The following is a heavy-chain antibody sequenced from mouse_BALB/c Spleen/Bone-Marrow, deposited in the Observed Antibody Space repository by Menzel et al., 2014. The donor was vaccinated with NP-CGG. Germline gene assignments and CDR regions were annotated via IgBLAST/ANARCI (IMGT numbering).Heavy chain of an antibody. V-gene: IGHV1S29*02. Sequence: EVQLQESGPELVKPGASVKISCKVSGYTFTDYNMHWVKQSHGKSLEWIGYIYPYNGGTDYTQKFKSKATLTVDNSSSTAYMELRSLTSEDSAVYYCARRWDYRCWFAYWGQGTLVTVSA. J-gene: IGHJ3*01. CDR2: IYPYNGGT. CDR3: ARRWDYRCWFAY. D-gene: IGHD2-14*01. CDR1: GYTFTDYN.